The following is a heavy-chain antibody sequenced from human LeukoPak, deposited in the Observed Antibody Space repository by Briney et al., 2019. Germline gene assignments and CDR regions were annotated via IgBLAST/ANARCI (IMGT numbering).Heavy chain of an antibody. J-gene: IGHJ4*02. CDR1: GFTFSTYS. Sequence: PGGSLRLSCAASGFTFSTYSMNWVRQAPGMGLEWVAYITRSSSTIHYADSVKGRCTISRDNGKNSLSLQMSSLRDEDTAVYYCTRDPHALDYWGQGTLVTVSS. V-gene: IGHV3-48*02. CDR3: TRDPHALDY. CDR2: ITRSSSTI.